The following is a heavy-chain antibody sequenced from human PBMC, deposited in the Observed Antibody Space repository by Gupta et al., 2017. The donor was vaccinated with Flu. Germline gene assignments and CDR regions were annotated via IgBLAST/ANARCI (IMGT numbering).Heavy chain of an antibody. Sequence: QVQLQESGPGLVKPSETLSLTCTVSGGSISSYYWSWIRQPPGKGLEWIGYIYYSGSTNYKPSLKSRVTISVDTSKNQFSLKLSSVTAAETAVYYGARSPYWDSRQGGWVDWFDPWGQGTLVTVYS. D-gene: IGHD3-22*01. V-gene: IGHV4-59*01. J-gene: IGHJ5*02. CDR3: ARSPYWDSRQGGWVDWFDP. CDR2: IYYSGST. CDR1: GGSISSYY.